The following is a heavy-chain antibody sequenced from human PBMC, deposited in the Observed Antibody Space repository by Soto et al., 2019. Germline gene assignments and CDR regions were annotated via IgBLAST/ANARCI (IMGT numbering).Heavy chain of an antibody. J-gene: IGHJ6*02. CDR2: IIPIFGTA. V-gene: IGHV1-69*13. CDR3: ARDEVTRYYYYGMDV. CDR1: GGTFSSYA. Sequence: ASVKVSCKASGGTFSSYAISWVRQAPGQGLEWMGGIIPIFGTANYAQKFQGRVTITADESTSTAYMELSSLRSEDTAVYYCARDEVTRYYYYGMDVWGQGTTVTVYS. D-gene: IGHD4-17*01.